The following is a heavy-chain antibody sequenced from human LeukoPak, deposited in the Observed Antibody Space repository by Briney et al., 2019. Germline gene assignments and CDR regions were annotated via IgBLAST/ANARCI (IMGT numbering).Heavy chain of an antibody. J-gene: IGHJ4*02. CDR1: GGSISSGDYY. Sequence: PSETLSLTCTVSGGSISSGDYYWSWIRQPPGKGLEWIGYIYYSGSTYYNPSLKSRVTISVDTSKNQFSLRLSSVTAAGTAVYYCARSQYIIAAAGTGFDCWGQGTLVTVSS. D-gene: IGHD6-13*01. V-gene: IGHV4-30-4*08. CDR3: ARSQYIIAAAGTGFDC. CDR2: IYYSGST.